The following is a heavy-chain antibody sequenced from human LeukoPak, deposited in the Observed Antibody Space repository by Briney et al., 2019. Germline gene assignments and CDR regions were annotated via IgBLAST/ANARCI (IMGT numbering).Heavy chain of an antibody. J-gene: IGHJ4*02. D-gene: IGHD1-26*01. CDR3: ARGGNVGLSY. CDR2: IYNSGST. Sequence: SETLSLTCTVSDGSISSGGYYWSWIRQHPGKGLEWIGYIYNSGSTNYNPSLKSRVTISVDTSKNQFSLKLSSVTAADTAVYYCARGGNVGLSYWGQGTLVTVSS. CDR1: DGSISSGGYY. V-gene: IGHV4-31*03.